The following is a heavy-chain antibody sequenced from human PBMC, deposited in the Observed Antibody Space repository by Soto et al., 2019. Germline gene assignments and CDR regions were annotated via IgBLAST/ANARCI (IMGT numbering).Heavy chain of an antibody. Sequence: LRLSCGGSGFTFSSYTMNWVRQAPGKGLEWVSVISGDGGTAFYADSVKGRFTVSRDNSKSTLYLQMDSLRPEDAAVYYCARDPKTSGGQHWAFNYFDSWGQGTLVTVSS. D-gene: IGHD7-27*01. J-gene: IGHJ4*02. V-gene: IGHV3-23*01. CDR2: ISGDGGTA. CDR1: GFTFSSYT. CDR3: ARDPKTSGGQHWAFNYFDS.